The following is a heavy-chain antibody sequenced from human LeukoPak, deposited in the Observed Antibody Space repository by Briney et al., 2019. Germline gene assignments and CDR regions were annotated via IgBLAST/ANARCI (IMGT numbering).Heavy chain of an antibody. J-gene: IGHJ5*02. Sequence: HPGGSLRLSCAASGFDLSTYEMNWVRQAPGKALEWIADITISGHTKNYADSVKGRFTISRDNARTSLYLQMNSLRVEDTGVYYCARGDPHADLWGQGTLVTVSS. CDR2: ITISGHTK. V-gene: IGHV3-48*03. CDR3: ARGDPHADL. CDR1: GFDLSTYE.